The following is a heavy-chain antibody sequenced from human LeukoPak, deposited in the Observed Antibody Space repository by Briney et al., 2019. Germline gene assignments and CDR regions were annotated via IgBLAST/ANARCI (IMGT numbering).Heavy chain of an antibody. J-gene: IGHJ4*02. CDR2: IKQDGSEK. CDR1: GFTFSSYW. CDR3: GRDPKRVGGDY. D-gene: IGHD6-19*01. V-gene: IGHV3-7*01. Sequence: GGSLRLSCAVSGFTFSSYWMSGVRQAPGKGLEWVANIKQDGSEKYYVDSVKGRFTISRDNAKNSLYLQMNSLRAEDTAVYYCGRDPKRVGGDYRGQGTLVIVSS.